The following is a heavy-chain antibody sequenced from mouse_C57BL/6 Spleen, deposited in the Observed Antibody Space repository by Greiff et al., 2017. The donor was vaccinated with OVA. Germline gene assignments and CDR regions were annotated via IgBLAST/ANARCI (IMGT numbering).Heavy chain of an antibody. V-gene: IGHV3-8*01. Sequence: VQLQQSGPGLAKPSQTLYLTCSVTGYSITSDYWNWVRQFPGNKLEYMGNISYSGSTYYNPSLKSRISITRDTVKNQYYLQLNSWTTEDTAAYYCARYNSPYAMDYWGQGTSVTVSS. D-gene: IGHD2-12*01. CDR3: ARYNSPYAMDY. CDR2: ISYSGST. J-gene: IGHJ4*01. CDR1: GYSITSDY.